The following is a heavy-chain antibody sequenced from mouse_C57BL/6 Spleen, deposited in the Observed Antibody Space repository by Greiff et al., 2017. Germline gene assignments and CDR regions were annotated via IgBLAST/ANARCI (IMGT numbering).Heavy chain of an antibody. CDR1: GYTFTDYY. CDR3: ARDFLFDY. CDR2: IYPGSGNT. V-gene: IGHV1-76*01. J-gene: IGHJ2*01. Sequence: QVQLKESGAELVRPGASVKLSCKASGYTFTDYYINWVKQRPGQGLEWIARIYPGSGNTYYNEKFKGKATLTAEKSSSTAYMQLSSLTSEDSAVYFCARDFLFDYWGQGTTLTVSS.